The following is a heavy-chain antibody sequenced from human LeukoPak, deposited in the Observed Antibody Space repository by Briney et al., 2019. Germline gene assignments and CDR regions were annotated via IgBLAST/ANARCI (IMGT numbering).Heavy chain of an antibody. D-gene: IGHD3-3*01. V-gene: IGHV1-8*01. CDR2: MNPNSGNT. CDR1: GYTFTSYD. J-gene: IGHJ5*02. Sequence: ASVKVSCKASGYTFTSYDINWVRQATGQGLEWMGWMNPNSGNTGYAQKFQGRVTMTRNTSISTAYMELSSLRSEDTAVYYCARGGRLLEWLLWDDWFDHWGQGTLVTVSS. CDR3: ARGGRLLEWLLWDDWFDH.